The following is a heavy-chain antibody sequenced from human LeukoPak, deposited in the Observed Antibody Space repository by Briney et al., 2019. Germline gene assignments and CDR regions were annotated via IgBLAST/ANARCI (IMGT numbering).Heavy chain of an antibody. Sequence: GGSLRLSCAASGFTFSSYGMHWVRQAPGKGLEWVAFIRYDGSNKYYADSVKGRFTISRDNSKNTLYLHVNSLRPEDTALYYCAKDRAARGRGNYFYMDVWGKGTTVTVSS. CDR2: IRYDGSNK. CDR1: GFTFSSYG. CDR3: AKDRAARGRGNYFYMDV. V-gene: IGHV3-30*02. D-gene: IGHD2/OR15-2a*01. J-gene: IGHJ6*03.